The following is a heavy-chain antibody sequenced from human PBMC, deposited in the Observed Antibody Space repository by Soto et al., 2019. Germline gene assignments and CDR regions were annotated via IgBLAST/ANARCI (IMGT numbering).Heavy chain of an antibody. CDR1: GGSISSYY. Sequence: QVQLQESGPGLVKPSETLSLTCTVSGGSISSYYWSWIRQPPGKGLEWIGFIYNSGSTNYNHSLKSRVTLSMDTSRNRFSLILSSVTAADTAVYYCARAPYGSGTKPYYFDYWGQGTLVTVSS. D-gene: IGHD3-10*01. CDR2: IYNSGST. V-gene: IGHV4-59*01. CDR3: ARAPYGSGTKPYYFDY. J-gene: IGHJ4*02.